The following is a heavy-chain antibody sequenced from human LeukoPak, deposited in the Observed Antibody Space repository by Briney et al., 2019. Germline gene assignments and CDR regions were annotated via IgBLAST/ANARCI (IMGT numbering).Heavy chain of an antibody. CDR2: ISAYNGGT. Sequence: ASVKVSCKASGYTFTNFGITWVRQAPGQGLEWMGWISAYNGGTNYAQQLQGRVTMTTDTSTSTAYMELRSLRSDDTAVYYCGRVDMATTKDYWGQGTLVTVSS. CDR3: GRVDMATTKDY. J-gene: IGHJ4*02. V-gene: IGHV1-18*01. CDR1: GYTFTNFG. D-gene: IGHD5-24*01.